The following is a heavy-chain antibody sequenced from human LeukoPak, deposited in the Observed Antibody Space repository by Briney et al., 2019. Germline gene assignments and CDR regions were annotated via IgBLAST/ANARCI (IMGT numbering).Heavy chain of an antibody. Sequence: ASVKVSCKASGYTFTSYGISWVRQAPGQGLEWMGWISAYNGNTNYAQKLQGRVTMTTDTSTSTAYMELRSLRSDDTAVYYCARVGYCSSTSCRLDWYFDLWGRGTLVTLSS. J-gene: IGHJ2*01. D-gene: IGHD2-2*01. CDR2: ISAYNGNT. CDR3: ARVGYCSSTSCRLDWYFDL. V-gene: IGHV1-18*01. CDR1: GYTFTSYG.